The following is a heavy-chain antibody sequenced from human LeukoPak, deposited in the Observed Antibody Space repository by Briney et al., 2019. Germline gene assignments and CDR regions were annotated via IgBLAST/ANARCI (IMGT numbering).Heavy chain of an antibody. CDR1: GFTFSTYG. J-gene: IGHJ3*02. V-gene: IGHV3-30*02. D-gene: IGHD1-26*01. Sequence: GGSLRLSCAASGFTFSTYGMHWVRQAPGKGLEWVAFIRYDGSKKDYADPVKGRCTISRDNSKNTLYLQMNSLRAEDTAVYYCAKDLIVGATPAFDIWGQGTMVTVSS. CDR3: AKDLIVGATPAFDI. CDR2: IRYDGSKK.